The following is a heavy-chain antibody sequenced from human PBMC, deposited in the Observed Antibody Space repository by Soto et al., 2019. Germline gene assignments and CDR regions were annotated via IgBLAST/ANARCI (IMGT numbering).Heavy chain of an antibody. D-gene: IGHD6-13*01. Sequence: QVQLVESGGGVVQPGRSLRLSCAASRFTFRSYGMHWVRQAPGKGLEWVAVISSDGGNKYYADSVKGRFTVSRDNSKNTLYLQMNSLRTEDTAVYYCAKDRQQQLGGMDVWGQGTTVTVSS. J-gene: IGHJ6*02. CDR2: ISSDGGNK. CDR3: AKDRQQQLGGMDV. CDR1: RFTFRSYG. V-gene: IGHV3-30*18.